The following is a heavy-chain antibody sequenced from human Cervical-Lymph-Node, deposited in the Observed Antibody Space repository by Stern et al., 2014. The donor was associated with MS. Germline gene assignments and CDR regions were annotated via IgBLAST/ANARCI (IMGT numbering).Heavy chain of an antibody. CDR2: ISAYNGNT. CDR1: GYTFTSYG. V-gene: IGHV1-18*04. D-gene: IGHD6-25*01. Sequence: QMQLVQSGPEVKKPGASVKVSCKASGYTFTSYGIAWVRQAPGQGLEWMGWISAYNGNTNYERKLQGRVTLTTNTTTSTACMELRSLRSDDTAIYFCARSGTRVPRGYWGQGTLITVSS. J-gene: IGHJ4*02. CDR3: ARSGTRVPRGY.